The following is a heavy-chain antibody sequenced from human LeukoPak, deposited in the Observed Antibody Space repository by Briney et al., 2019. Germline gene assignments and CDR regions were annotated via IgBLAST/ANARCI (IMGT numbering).Heavy chain of an antibody. Sequence: GGSLRLSCAASGFTFSSYAMSWVRQAPGKGLEWVSAISGSGSTIYYADSVKGRFTISRDNAKNSLYLQMSSLRAEDTAVYYCARGVLWFGEFSSDAFDIWGQGTMVTVSS. CDR1: GFTFSSYA. CDR3: ARGVLWFGEFSSDAFDI. V-gene: IGHV3-23*01. J-gene: IGHJ3*02. CDR2: ISGSGSTI. D-gene: IGHD3-10*01.